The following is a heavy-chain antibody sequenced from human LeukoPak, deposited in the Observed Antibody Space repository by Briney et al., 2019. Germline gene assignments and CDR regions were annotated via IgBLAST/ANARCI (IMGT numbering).Heavy chain of an antibody. CDR2: ISSSGSII. V-gene: IGHV3-48*03. Sequence: GGSLRLSCGASGFTLRSYEMNWVRQAPGKGLEWVSYISSSGSIIYYADSVKGRFTISRDNAKNSLYLQMNSLGADDTAVYYCARGGLAAAGLTFNWFDPWGLGTLVTVSS. CDR3: ARGGLAAAGLTFNWFDP. D-gene: IGHD6-13*01. J-gene: IGHJ5*02. CDR1: GFTLRSYE.